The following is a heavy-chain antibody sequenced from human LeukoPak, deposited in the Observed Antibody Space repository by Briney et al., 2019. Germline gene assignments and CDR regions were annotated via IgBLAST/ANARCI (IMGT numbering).Heavy chain of an antibody. CDR3: ARSSDYGDNFDY. CDR1: GFTFSSYA. D-gene: IGHD4-17*01. CDR2: ISHDGSNK. Sequence: GGSLRLSCAASGFTFSSYAMHWVRQAPGKGLEWVAVISHDGSNKYYADSVKGRFTISRDNSKNTLYLQMNSLRAEDTAVYYCARSSDYGDNFDYWGQGTLVTVSS. V-gene: IGHV3-30*04. J-gene: IGHJ4*02.